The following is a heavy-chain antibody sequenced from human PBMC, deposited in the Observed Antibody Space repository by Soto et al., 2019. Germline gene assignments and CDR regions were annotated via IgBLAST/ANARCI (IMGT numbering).Heavy chain of an antibody. CDR2: IYTSGST. J-gene: IGHJ4*02. CDR1: GGSISSYY. D-gene: IGHD3-9*01. V-gene: IGHV4-4*07. CDR3: ARVYYDILAGFPYFDY. Sequence: SETLSLTCTVSGGSISSYYWSWIRQPAGKGLEWIGRIYTSGSTNYNPSLKSRVTMSVDTSKNQFSLKLSSVTAADTAVYYCARVYYDILAGFPYFDYWGQGTLVTVSS.